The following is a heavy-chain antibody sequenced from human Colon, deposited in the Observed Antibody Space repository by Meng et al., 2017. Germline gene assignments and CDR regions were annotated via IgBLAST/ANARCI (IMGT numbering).Heavy chain of an antibody. Sequence: QVELLGSGPGLWEPSGSLSLTCAVSGGSITSLRYWSWVRQSPEKGLECIGQIDHRGDPHYNPSIMSRVTMSVARSKSQVSLQLAAVTAADTAVYYCARHGGYYQDYWGQGTLVTVSS. CDR1: GGSITSLRY. CDR3: ARHGGYYQDY. D-gene: IGHD4-23*01. CDR2: IDHRGDP. J-gene: IGHJ4*02. V-gene: IGHV4-4*02.